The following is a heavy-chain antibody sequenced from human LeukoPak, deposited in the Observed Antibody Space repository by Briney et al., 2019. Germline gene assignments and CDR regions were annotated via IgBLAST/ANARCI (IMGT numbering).Heavy chain of an antibody. Sequence: GESLKISCKGSGYSFTSYWIGWVRQMPGKGLEWMGIIYPVDSDTRYSPSFQGQVTISADKSISTAYLQWSSLKASDTAMYYCARQKNLDTAMVSGWFDPWGQGTLVTVSS. V-gene: IGHV5-51*01. CDR3: ARQKNLDTAMVSGWFDP. CDR1: GYSFTSYW. CDR2: IYPVDSDT. J-gene: IGHJ5*02. D-gene: IGHD5-18*01.